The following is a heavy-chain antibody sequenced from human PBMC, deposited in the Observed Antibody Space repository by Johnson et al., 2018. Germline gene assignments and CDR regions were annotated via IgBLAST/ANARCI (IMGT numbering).Heavy chain of an antibody. D-gene: IGHD5-24*01. Sequence: VQLVQSGGGVVQXGRSLRLSCAASGFTFDDYAMHWVRQAPGKGLEWVSGISWNNGTIGYADSVKGRFPISRDNARNSLYLQMNSLRAEDTALYYCVKGDGWRMDVWGKGTTVTVSS. CDR1: GFTFDDYA. V-gene: IGHV3-9*01. CDR3: VKGDGWRMDV. CDR2: ISWNNGTI. J-gene: IGHJ6*04.